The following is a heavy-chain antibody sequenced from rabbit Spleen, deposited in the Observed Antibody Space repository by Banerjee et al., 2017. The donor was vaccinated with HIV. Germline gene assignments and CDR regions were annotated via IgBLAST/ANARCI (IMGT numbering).Heavy chain of an antibody. D-gene: IGHD4-2*01. CDR2: INTATTSA. CDR1: GFSFSSSYY. CDR3: ARGWML. V-gene: IGHV1S40*01. J-gene: IGHJ2*01. Sequence: QSLEESGGDVVKPGETLKLSCTAYGFSFSSSYYMCWVRQAPGKGLEWIGCINTATTSACYASWAKGRFTTSKTSSTTVTLEMTSLTAADTATYFCARGWMLWGPGTLVTVS.